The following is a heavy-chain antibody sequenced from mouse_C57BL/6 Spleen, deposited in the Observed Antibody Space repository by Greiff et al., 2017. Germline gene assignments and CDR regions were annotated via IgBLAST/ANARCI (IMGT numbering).Heavy chain of an antibody. V-gene: IGHV5-12*01. Sequence: EVKVVESGGGLVQPGGSLKLSCAASGFTFSDYYMYWVRQTLEKRLEWVAYISNGGGSTYYPETVKGQSTISIDNANNTRYMQMSRLKAEDTAIYYCARQESSGYRYAMDYWGQGTSVTVSS. D-gene: IGHD3-2*02. CDR1: GFTFSDYY. CDR2: ISNGGGST. CDR3: ARQESSGYRYAMDY. J-gene: IGHJ4*01.